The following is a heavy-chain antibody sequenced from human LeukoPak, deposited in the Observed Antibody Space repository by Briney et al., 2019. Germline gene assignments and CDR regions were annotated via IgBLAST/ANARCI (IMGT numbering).Heavy chain of an antibody. CDR2: ISYDGSNK. J-gene: IGHJ4*02. CDR3: ANGFLEWFY. CDR1: GFTFSSYI. D-gene: IGHD3-3*01. Sequence: GGSLRLSCAASGFTFSSYIMHWVRQAPGKGLEWVAIISYDGSNKYYADSVKGRFTISRDNSKNTLYLQMNSLRAEDTAVYYCANGFLEWFYWGQGTLVTVSS. V-gene: IGHV3-30-3*01.